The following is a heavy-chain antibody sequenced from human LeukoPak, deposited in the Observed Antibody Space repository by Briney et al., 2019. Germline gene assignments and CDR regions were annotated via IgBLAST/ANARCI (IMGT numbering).Heavy chain of an antibody. V-gene: IGHV4-59*12. CDR1: GGSISSYY. Sequence: SETLSLTCTVSGGSISSYYWSWIRQPPGKGLEWIGYIYYSGSTNYNPSLKSRVTISVDTSKNQFSLKLSSVTAADTAVYYCAKTRRGTLYHYYYMDVWGKGTTVTISS. CDR2: IYYSGST. D-gene: IGHD1-1*01. CDR3: AKTRRGTLYHYYYMDV. J-gene: IGHJ6*03.